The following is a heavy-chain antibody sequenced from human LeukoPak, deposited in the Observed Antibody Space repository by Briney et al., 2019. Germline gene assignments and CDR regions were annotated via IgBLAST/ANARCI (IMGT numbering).Heavy chain of an antibody. D-gene: IGHD1-1*01. Sequence: GGSLRLSCAASGFTFSNAWMSWVRQAPGKGLEWVGRIKSKTDGGTTDCAAPVKGRFTISRDDSKNTLYLQMNSLKTEDTAVYYCTTNEYYYYYMDVWGKGTTVTVSS. CDR3: TTNEYYYYYMDV. CDR1: GFTFSNAW. CDR2: IKSKTDGGTT. J-gene: IGHJ6*03. V-gene: IGHV3-15*01.